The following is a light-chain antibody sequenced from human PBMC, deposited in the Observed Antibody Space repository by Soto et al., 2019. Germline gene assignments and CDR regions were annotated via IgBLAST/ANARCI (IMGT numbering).Light chain of an antibody. Sequence: DIPMTQSPSSLSASVGDRVTITCRASQSISSYLSWYQQKPGKAPKLLIYDTSNLQSGVPSRFSGSGSGTDFTLTISSRRSEDFATYFCQQNSITPLACGGGPKVE. CDR3: QQNSITPLA. J-gene: IGKJ4*01. CDR1: QSISSY. CDR2: DTS. V-gene: IGKV1-39*01.